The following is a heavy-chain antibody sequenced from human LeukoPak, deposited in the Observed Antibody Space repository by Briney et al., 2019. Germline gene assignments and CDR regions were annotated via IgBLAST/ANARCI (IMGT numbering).Heavy chain of an antibody. V-gene: IGHV3-30*18. CDR1: GFTFSSYG. CDR2: ISYDGSNK. Sequence: GGSLRLSCAASGFTFSSYGMHWVRQAPGKGLEWVAVISYDGSNKYYADSVKGRFTISRDNSKNTLYLQMNSLRAEDTAVYYCAKDEGYCSSTSCSADYWGQGTLVTVSS. CDR3: AKDEGYCSSTSCSADY. J-gene: IGHJ4*02. D-gene: IGHD2-2*01.